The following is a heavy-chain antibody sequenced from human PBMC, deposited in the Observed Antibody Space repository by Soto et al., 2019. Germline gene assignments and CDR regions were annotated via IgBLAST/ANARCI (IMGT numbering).Heavy chain of an antibody. CDR1: GFTFGDYA. V-gene: IGHV3-49*03. Sequence: PGGSLRLSCTASGFTFGDYAMSWFRQAPGKGLEWVGFIRSKAYGGTTEYAASVKGRFTISRDDSKSIAYLQMNSLKTEDTAVYYCTRGGDHYYDSSGYYYRDWYFDLWGRGTLVTVSS. CDR3: TRGGDHYYDSSGYYYRDWYFDL. D-gene: IGHD3-22*01. CDR2: IRSKAYGGTT. J-gene: IGHJ2*01.